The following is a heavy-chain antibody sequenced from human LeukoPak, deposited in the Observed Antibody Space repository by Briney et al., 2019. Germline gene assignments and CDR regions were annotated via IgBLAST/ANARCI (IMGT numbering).Heavy chain of an antibody. CDR1: GFTFSSYS. Sequence: GGSLRLSCAPSGFTFSSYSMSWVRQAPGKGLEWVANIKQDGNEKYYVGSVKGRFTISRDNTKNSLYLQMNSLRVDDTALYYCAGSQHRTRDFQHWGQGTLVTVSS. CDR2: IKQDGNEK. D-gene: IGHD2-2*01. V-gene: IGHV3-7*01. CDR3: AGSQHRTRDFQH. J-gene: IGHJ1*01.